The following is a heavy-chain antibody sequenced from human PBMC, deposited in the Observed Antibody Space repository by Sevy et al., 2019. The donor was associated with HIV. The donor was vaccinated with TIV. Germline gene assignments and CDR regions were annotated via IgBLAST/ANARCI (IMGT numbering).Heavy chain of an antibody. Sequence: SETLSLTCTVSGGSFSGYYWSWIRQPPGKGLEWIGYIYDSGRTNYNPSLKSRVTISVDTSKKQFSLKLNSVTAADTAVYYCARSLNNYDSSGYQMGFDYWGQGTLVTVSS. CDR1: GGSFSGYY. D-gene: IGHD3-22*01. J-gene: IGHJ4*02. CDR2: IYDSGRT. CDR3: ARSLNNYDSSGYQMGFDY. V-gene: IGHV4-59*01.